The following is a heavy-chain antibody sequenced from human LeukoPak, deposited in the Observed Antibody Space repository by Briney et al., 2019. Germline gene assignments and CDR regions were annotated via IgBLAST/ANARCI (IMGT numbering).Heavy chain of an antibody. Sequence: ASVKVSCKASGYTFTSYGISWVRQAPGQGLEWMGWISAYNGNTNYAQKLQGGVTMTTDTSTSTAYMELRSLRSDDTAVYYCATFIQAAARGYYFDYWGQGTLVTVSS. CDR3: ATFIQAAARGYYFDY. D-gene: IGHD6-6*01. V-gene: IGHV1-18*01. CDR1: GYTFTSYG. CDR2: ISAYNGNT. J-gene: IGHJ4*02.